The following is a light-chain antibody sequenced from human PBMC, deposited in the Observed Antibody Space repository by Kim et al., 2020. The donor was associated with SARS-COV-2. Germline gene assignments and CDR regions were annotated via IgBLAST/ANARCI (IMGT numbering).Light chain of an antibody. V-gene: IGLV3-19*01. CDR3: NSRDSSGDHVI. Sequence: SSELTQDPAVSVALGQTVRLTCHGDSLRPYYATWYQQKPGQAPVLVIYGKNNRPSGIPDRFSGSSSGNTASLTITGAQAEDEADYYCNSRDSSGDHVIFGGGTQLTVL. CDR2: GKN. CDR1: SLRPYY. J-gene: IGLJ2*01.